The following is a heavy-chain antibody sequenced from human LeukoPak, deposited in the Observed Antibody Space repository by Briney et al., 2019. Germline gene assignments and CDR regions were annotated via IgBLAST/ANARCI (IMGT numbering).Heavy chain of an antibody. CDR3: ARERSDKMRTAFDP. CDR2: IYTSGST. J-gene: IGHJ5*02. Sequence: PSETLSLTCTVSGGSISSYYWSWIRQPPGKGLEWIGYIYTSGSTNYNPSLKSRVTISVDTSKNQFSLKLSSVTAADTAVYYCARERSDKMRTAFDPWGQGTLVTVSS. CDR1: GGSISSYY. V-gene: IGHV4-4*09. D-gene: IGHD1-1*01.